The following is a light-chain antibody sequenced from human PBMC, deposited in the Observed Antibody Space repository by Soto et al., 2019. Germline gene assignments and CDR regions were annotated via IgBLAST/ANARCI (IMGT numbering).Light chain of an antibody. CDR3: QTWGTGVV. J-gene: IGLJ2*01. CDR2: LNNDGTH. V-gene: IGLV4-69*01. CDR1: SAYSSYA. Sequence: QLVLTQSPSASASLGASVKLTCTLTSAYSSYAVAWHQQQPEKGPRFLMRLNNDGTHTKGDGIPDRFSGSSFGAERYLTISSLQSEDGADYYCQTWGTGVVFGGWTKLTVL.